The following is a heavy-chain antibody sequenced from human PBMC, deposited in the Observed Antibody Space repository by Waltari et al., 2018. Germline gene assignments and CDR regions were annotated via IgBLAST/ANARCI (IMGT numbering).Heavy chain of an antibody. CDR3: AKEYDY. J-gene: IGHJ4*02. V-gene: IGHV3-30*02. Sequence: QVQLVESGGGVVQPGGSLRLSCAASGFTFSSYGMHWVRQAPGKALGWGACIRYDGSNKYYADSVKGRFTISRDNSKSTLYLQMSSLRAEDTAVYYCAKEYDYWGQGTLVTVSS. CDR2: IRYDGSNK. CDR1: GFTFSSYG.